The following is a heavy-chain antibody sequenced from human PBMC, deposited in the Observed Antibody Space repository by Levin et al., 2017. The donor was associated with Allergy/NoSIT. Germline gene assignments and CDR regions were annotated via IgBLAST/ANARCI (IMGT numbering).Heavy chain of an antibody. CDR2: ISWKSDSI. CDR3: AKVDLKLDPADFWYFDL. Sequence: PGGSLRLSCAASGFTFDEYAMHWVRQAPGKGLEWVSGISWKSDSIGYADSVKGRFTISRDNAKKSLYLQMNSLRAEDTAVYYCAKVDLKLDPADFWYFDLWGRGTLVTVSS. CDR1: GFTFDEYA. V-gene: IGHV3-9*01. J-gene: IGHJ2*01. D-gene: IGHD3-10*01.